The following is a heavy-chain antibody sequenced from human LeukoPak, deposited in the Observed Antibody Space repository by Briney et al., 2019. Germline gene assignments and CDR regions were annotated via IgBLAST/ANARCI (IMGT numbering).Heavy chain of an antibody. CDR2: ISYDGSNK. CDR3: ARDASPIMYYYDSSGFFDY. J-gene: IGHJ4*02. CDR1: GFTFSSYA. V-gene: IGHV3-30-3*01. D-gene: IGHD3-22*01. Sequence: GGSLRLSCAASGFTFSSYAMHWVRQAPGKGLEWVAVISYDGSNKYYADSVKGRFTISRDNSKNTLYLQMNSLGAEDTAVYYCARDASPIMYYYDSSGFFDYWGQGTLVTVSS.